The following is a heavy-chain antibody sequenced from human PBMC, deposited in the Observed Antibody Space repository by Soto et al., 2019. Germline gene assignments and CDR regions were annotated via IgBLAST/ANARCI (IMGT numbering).Heavy chain of an antibody. D-gene: IGHD5-12*01. Sequence: EVQLLESGGGLVQPGASLRLSCAASGFTFTTFDMSWARQAPGKGLEWVSVVRGRDGSTSYADSLKGRFTISKDSSKNTLYLQMNSLRAEDTAIYYCAKGAWLGYWGQGTLVTVSS. CDR3: AKGAWLGY. V-gene: IGHV3-23*01. CDR1: GFTFTTFD. J-gene: IGHJ4*02. CDR2: VRGRDGST.